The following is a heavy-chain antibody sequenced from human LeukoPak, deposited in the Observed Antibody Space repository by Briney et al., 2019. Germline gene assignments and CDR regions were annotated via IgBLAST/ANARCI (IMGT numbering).Heavy chain of an antibody. CDR3: ARRAVDNSYYYYMDV. CDR2: FDPEDGET. V-gene: IGHV1-24*01. CDR1: GYTLTELS. Sequence: ASVKVSCKVSGYTLTELSMPWVRQAPGKGLEWMGGFDPEDGETIYAQKFQGRVTITRNTSISTAYMEVSSLRYEDTAVYYCARRAVDNSYYYYMDVWGKGTTVTVSS. J-gene: IGHJ6*03. D-gene: IGHD6-19*01.